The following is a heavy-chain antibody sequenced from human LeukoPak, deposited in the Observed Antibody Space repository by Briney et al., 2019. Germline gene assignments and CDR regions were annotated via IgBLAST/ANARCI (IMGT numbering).Heavy chain of an antibody. CDR2: INPSGGST. Sequence: ASVKVSCKASGYTFTTYYMHWVRQAPGQGLEWMGIINPSGGSTSYAQKFQGRVNMTRDLSTSTLYMELSSLRSEDTAVYYCARDQLGHYYYYYMDVWGKGTTVTVSS. J-gene: IGHJ6*03. D-gene: IGHD3-16*01. CDR3: ARDQLGHYYYYYMDV. V-gene: IGHV1-46*01. CDR1: GYTFTTYY.